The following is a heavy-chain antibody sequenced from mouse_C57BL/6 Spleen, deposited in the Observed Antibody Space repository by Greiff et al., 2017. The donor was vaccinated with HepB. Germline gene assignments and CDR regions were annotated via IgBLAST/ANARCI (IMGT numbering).Heavy chain of an antibody. CDR2: IDPETGGT. J-gene: IGHJ4*01. D-gene: IGHD2-4*01. CDR3: ARSYDYDEDYAMDY. Sequence: QVQLQQSGAELVRPGASVTLSCKASGYTFTDYEMHWVKQTPVHGLEWIGAIDPETGGTAYNQKFKGKATLTVDKPSSTAYMQLSSLTSEDSAVYYCARSYDYDEDYAMDYWGQGTSVTVSS. CDR1: GYTFTDYE. V-gene: IGHV1-15*01.